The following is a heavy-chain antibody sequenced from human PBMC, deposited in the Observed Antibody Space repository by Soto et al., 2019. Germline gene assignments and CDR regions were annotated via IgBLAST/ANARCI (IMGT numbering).Heavy chain of an antibody. V-gene: IGHV3-23*01. Sequence: GGSLRLSCAVSGFTFSSSAMAWVRQTPGEGLEWVSSISRSGVDTFYADSVKGRFTISRDNSKNTLHLQMNSLGVDDTAVYHCAKMAFSGAQPGGDSWGQGTLVTVS. CDR3: AKMAFSGAQPGGDS. CDR2: ISRSGVDT. D-gene: IGHD2-2*01. CDR1: GFTFSSSA. J-gene: IGHJ4*02.